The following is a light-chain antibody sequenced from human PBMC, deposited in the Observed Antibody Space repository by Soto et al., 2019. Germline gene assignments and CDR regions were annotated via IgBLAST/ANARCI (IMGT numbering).Light chain of an antibody. CDR2: RNN. V-gene: IGLV1-47*01. CDR3: AAWDDTLSGYV. J-gene: IGLJ1*01. Sequence: QSALTQPPSASGTPGQRVTISCSGSSSNIGSNYVYWYQQLPGTAPKLLIYRNNQRPSGVPDRFSGSKSGTSASLAISGLRSEDEADYYCAAWDDTLSGYVFGHSTKVPV. CDR1: SSNIGSNY.